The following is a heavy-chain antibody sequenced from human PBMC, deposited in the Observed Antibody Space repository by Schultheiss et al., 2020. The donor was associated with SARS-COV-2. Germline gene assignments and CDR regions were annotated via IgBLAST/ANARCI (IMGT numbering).Heavy chain of an antibody. CDR3: TRTTFVLRFLEWSPWAFDI. J-gene: IGHJ3*02. CDR1: GYTFTGYY. CDR2: ISAYNGNT. V-gene: IGHV1-18*04. Sequence: ASVKVSCKASGYTFTGYYMHWVRRAPGQGLEWMGWISAYNGNTNYAQKLQGRVTMTTDTSTSTAYMELRSLRSDDTAVYYCTRTTFVLRFLEWSPWAFDIWGQGTMVTVSS. D-gene: IGHD3-3*01.